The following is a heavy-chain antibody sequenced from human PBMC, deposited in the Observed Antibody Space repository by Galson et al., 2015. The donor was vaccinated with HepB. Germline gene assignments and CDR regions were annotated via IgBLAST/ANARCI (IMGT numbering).Heavy chain of an antibody. CDR3: ARVEAGCFDY. CDR2: ISSSSSYI. V-gene: IGHV3-21*01. J-gene: IGHJ4*02. Sequence: SLRLSCAASGFTFSSYAMHWVRQAPGKGLEWVSSISSSSSYIYYADSVKGRFTISRDNAKNSLYLQMNSLRAEDTAAYYCARVEAGCFDYWGQGTLVTVSS. CDR1: GFTFSSYA. D-gene: IGHD2-15*01.